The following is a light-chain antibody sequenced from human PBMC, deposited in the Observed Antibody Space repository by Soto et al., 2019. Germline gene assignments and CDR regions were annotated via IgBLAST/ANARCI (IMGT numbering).Light chain of an antibody. V-gene: IGKV3-15*01. CDR3: QKYNNWPWT. CDR1: QSVSSN. J-gene: IGKJ1*01. Sequence: DMVLTQSPAHLSLSPGDSATLSCRASQSVSSNLAWYQQKTGQAPRLLIYGESTRATGIPARLSGSGSGTELNLTISRLQSEDFAVYYCQKYNNWPWTCGQGTKVDIK. CDR2: GES.